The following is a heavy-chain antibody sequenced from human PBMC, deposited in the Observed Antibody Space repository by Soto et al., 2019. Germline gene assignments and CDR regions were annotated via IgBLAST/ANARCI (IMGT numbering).Heavy chain of an antibody. D-gene: IGHD2-15*01. CDR1: AFTFSTYV. CDR3: ARQVA. CDR2: ISSDGNNR. Sequence: QVPLVESGGGVVRPGKSLRLSCAASAFTFSTYVMHWVRQAPGKGLEWVAVISSDGNNRYYADSVKGRFTISRDNSKNMLYLQMNSLRVEDTAVYYCARQVAWGQGTLVTVSS. J-gene: IGHJ5*02. V-gene: IGHV3-30-3*01.